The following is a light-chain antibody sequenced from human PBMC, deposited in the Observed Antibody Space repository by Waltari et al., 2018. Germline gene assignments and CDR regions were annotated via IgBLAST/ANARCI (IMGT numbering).Light chain of an antibody. CDR1: SSDVGSYNL. J-gene: IGLJ3*02. CDR3: CSYAGSNSWV. CDR2: EGS. Sequence: QSALTQTASVSGSPGQSITISCPGTSSDVGSYNLVPWYQQHPGKVPKFMIYEGSERPSGVSNRFSGTKSGNTATLTISGLQAEDEADYYCCSYAGSNSWVFGGGTKLTVV. V-gene: IGLV2-23*01.